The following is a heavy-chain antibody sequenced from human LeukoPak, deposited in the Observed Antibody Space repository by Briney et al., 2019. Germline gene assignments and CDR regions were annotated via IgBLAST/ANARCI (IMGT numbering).Heavy chain of an antibody. D-gene: IGHD4-11*01. CDR2: INHSGYT. CDR3: TRMTRGHDY. J-gene: IGHJ4*02. CDR1: GVSFDDYY. Sequence: SETLSLTCAVSGVSFDDYYWSWVRQTPGKGLEWIGEINHSGYTNDNPSLKSRVTLSIDTSREQFSLNLRSVTVADAGIYYCTRMTRGHDYWGQGTQVTVCS. V-gene: IGHV4-34*01.